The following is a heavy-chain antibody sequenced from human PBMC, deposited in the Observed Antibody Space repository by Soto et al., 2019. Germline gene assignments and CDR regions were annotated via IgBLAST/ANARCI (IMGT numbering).Heavy chain of an antibody. CDR3: ARDSGGIPNYMDV. CDR2: INAQNGRT. CDR1: GYTFTDKL. Sequence: QVQLVQSGAAVEKPGASVKVSCKTSGYTFTDKLIHWVRQAPGQRLEWMGWINAQNGRTVYSHKFQGRVTITRDTSASTAYMELSRLRYEDTAVYFCARDSGGIPNYMDVWGKGTTVTVSS. J-gene: IGHJ6*03. D-gene: IGHD2-21*01. V-gene: IGHV1-3*01.